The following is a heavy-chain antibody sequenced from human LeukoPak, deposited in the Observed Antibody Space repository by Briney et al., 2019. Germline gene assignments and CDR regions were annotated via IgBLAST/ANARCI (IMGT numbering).Heavy chain of an antibody. CDR1: GFIVSGDF. D-gene: IGHD3-22*01. J-gene: IGHJ4*02. Sequence: GGSLRLSCAASGFIVSGDFMSWVRQAPGKGLEWVSGISGSGDNTYYADSVKGRFTISRDNSKNTLYVQVNSLGTEDTAAYYCAKGSYYDSSGSFYFDYWGQGTLVTVSS. V-gene: IGHV3-23*01. CDR2: ISGSGDNT. CDR3: AKGSYYDSSGSFYFDY.